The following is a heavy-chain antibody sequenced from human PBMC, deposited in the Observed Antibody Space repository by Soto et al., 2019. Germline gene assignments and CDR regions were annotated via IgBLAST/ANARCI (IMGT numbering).Heavy chain of an antibody. D-gene: IGHD1-1*01. CDR2: MHSSGGDT. CDR1: GFTFSNYV. V-gene: IGHV3-23*01. J-gene: IGHJ4*02. Sequence: EVQLLESGGGLVQPGGSLRLSCAASGFTFSNYVMTWVRQPPGKGLEWVSAMDMHSSGGDTYYADSVKGRFTISRDDSRNTLYLQMNGLRAEDTALYYCAKKEMASTGVPYYYDYWGQGTLVTVSS. CDR3: AKKEMASTGVPYYYDY.